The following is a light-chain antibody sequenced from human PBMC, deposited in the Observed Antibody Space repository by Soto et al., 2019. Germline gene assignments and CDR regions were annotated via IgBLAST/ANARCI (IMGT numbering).Light chain of an antibody. CDR3: QQYNNWPIT. Sequence: EIVMTQSPPTLSFCPGERATLSGMASQSVSXNLAWYQQKXGQAPRXXIYDASTRATGTPARFSGSGSGTKFTLSISSLKSEDFEVYYCQQYNNWPITFGQGTRLEIK. J-gene: IGKJ5*01. CDR1: QSVSXN. V-gene: IGKV3D-15*01. CDR2: DAS.